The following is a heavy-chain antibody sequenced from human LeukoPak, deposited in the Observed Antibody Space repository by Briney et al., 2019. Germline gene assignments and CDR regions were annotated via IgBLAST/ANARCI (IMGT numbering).Heavy chain of an antibody. CDR3: ARSAGTGGPYYFDY. V-gene: IGHV3-21*04. CDR2: ISGLSTYI. Sequence: GGSLRLSCAASGFTFNTYSMNWVRQAPGKGLDGVSSISGLSTYIYYPDSMKGRFTISRDNAKNSLFLQVSSLRAEDTAVYFCARSAGTGGPYYFDYWGQGSLVTVSS. J-gene: IGHJ4*02. CDR1: GFTFNTYS. D-gene: IGHD3/OR15-3a*01.